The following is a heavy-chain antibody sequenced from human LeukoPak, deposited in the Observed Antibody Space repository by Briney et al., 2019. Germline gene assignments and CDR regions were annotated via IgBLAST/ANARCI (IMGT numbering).Heavy chain of an antibody. CDR2: ISFDGNDK. V-gene: IGHV3-30*03. D-gene: IGHD1-14*01. CDR1: GFSFSLYG. J-gene: IGHJ4*02. CDR3: TRDFLRYFARNQQGPLDY. Sequence: GGSLRLSCAASGFSFSLYGMHWVRQAPGKGLEGVAVISFDGNDKFYADSVKGRFTISRDNSKNTLYLQMNRLRAEETEVYYCTRDFLRYFARNQQGPLDYWGQGTLVTVSS.